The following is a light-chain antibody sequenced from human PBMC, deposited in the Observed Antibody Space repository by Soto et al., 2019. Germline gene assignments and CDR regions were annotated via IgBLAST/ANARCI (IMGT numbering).Light chain of an antibody. CDR2: AAS. J-gene: IGKJ1*01. Sequence: AIQITHSPSTLPXPLSXXLTXXFRASQGIRNELGWYQQKPGKAPKLLIYAASTLQSGVPSRFSGSGSGTDFTLTIISLQPEDFATYYCLQDYNYPWTFGQGTKVDIK. CDR1: QGIRNE. V-gene: IGKV1-6*01. CDR3: LQDYNYPWT.